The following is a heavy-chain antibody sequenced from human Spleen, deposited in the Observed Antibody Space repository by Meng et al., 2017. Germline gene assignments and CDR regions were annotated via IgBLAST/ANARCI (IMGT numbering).Heavy chain of an antibody. V-gene: IGHV4-31*03. J-gene: IGHJ4*02. CDR1: GGSSSSCGYY. CDR3: ARGPTTMAHDFDY. Sequence: QLQVPGPGLLKPSQSLSLTCTAAGGSSSSCGYYWSWIRQHPGKGLEWIGEINHSGSTNYNPSLESRATISVDTSQNNLSLKLSSVTAADSAVYYCARGPTTMAHDFDYWGQGTLVTVSS. CDR2: INHSGST. D-gene: IGHD4-11*01.